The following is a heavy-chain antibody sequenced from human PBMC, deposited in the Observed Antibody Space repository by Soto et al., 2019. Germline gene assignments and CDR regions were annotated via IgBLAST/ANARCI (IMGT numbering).Heavy chain of an antibody. CDR1: GATFSGYA. CDR3: VVMGNVAVSNPRSFDY. Sequence: QVQLVQSGAEVKKPGSSVKVSCKASGATFSGYAINWLRQAPGQGREWLGRIVPIFETLNYAERFQGRVAITADEYTTTVYMELTNLTHEHTAVYYCVVMGNVAVSNPRSFDYWGQGTQVTVSS. CDR2: IVPIFETL. D-gene: IGHD6-19*01. V-gene: IGHV1-69*18. J-gene: IGHJ4*02.